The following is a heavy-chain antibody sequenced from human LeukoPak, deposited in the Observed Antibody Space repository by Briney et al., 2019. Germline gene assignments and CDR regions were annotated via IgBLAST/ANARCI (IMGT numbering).Heavy chain of an antibody. D-gene: IGHD2/OR15-2a*01. Sequence: SETLSLTCAVYGGSFSGYYWSWIRQPPGKGLEWIGEINHSGSTNYNPSLKSRVTISVDTSKNQFSLQLNSVTPEDTAVYYCASSSLRRSDAFDIWGQGTMATVS. J-gene: IGHJ3*02. V-gene: IGHV4-34*01. CDR3: ASSSLRRSDAFDI. CDR1: GGSFSGYY. CDR2: INHSGST.